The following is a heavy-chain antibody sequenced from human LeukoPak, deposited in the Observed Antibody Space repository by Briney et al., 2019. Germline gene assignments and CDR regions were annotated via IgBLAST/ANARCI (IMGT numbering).Heavy chain of an antibody. CDR2: INHSGST. CDR3: ARGYGSGSFNWFDP. D-gene: IGHD3-10*01. CDR1: GGSISSYY. V-gene: IGHV4-34*01. J-gene: IGHJ5*02. Sequence: PSETLSLTCTVSGGSISSYYWSWIRQPPGKGLEWIGEINHSGSTNYNPSLKSRVTISVDTSKNQFSLKLSSVTAADTAVYYCARGYGSGSFNWFDPWGQGTLVTVSS.